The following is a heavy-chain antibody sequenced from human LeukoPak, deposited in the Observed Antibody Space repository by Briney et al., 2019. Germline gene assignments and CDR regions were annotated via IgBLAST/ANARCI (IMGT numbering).Heavy chain of an antibody. CDR3: ARAGSSTSRILYWFDP. J-gene: IGHJ5*02. Sequence: ASVKVSRKASGYTFTSYYMHWVRQAPGQGLEWMGIINPSGGSTSYAQKFQGRVTMTRDTSTSTVYMELSSLRSEDTAVYYCARAGSSTSRILYWFDPWGQGTLVTVSS. V-gene: IGHV1-46*01. CDR2: INPSGGST. CDR1: GYTFTSYY. D-gene: IGHD2-2*01.